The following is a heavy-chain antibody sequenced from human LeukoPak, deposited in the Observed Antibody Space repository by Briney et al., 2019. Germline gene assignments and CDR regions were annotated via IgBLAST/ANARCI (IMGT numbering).Heavy chain of an antibody. Sequence: GGSLRLSCAASGFTFSTYSMNWVRQAPGKGLEWVSSISGSSTYTYYADSVRGRFTISRDNAKNSLYLQMNSLRAEDAAVYYCAKGYDSSGYYQTAFDYWGQGTLVTVSS. D-gene: IGHD3-22*01. V-gene: IGHV3-21*04. CDR1: GFTFSTYS. CDR2: ISGSSTYT. CDR3: AKGYDSSGYYQTAFDY. J-gene: IGHJ4*02.